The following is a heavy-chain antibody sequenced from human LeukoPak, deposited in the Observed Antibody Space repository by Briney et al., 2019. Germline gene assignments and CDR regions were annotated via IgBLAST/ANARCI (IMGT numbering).Heavy chain of an antibody. J-gene: IGHJ5*02. CDR2: IRYSSFFI. V-gene: IGHV3-21*01. CDR3: SCSSPPLRRSSQPDH. D-gene: IGHD6-19*01. Sequence: PGGSLRLSCAASGFAFNNYDMTWVRQAPGKGLDWVSSIRYSSFFIYYADSVRSRFTISRDNAKNSVYLQMNTLRAEDTAVYYCSCSSPPLRRSSQPDHWGQGTLVTVSS. CDR1: GFAFNNYD.